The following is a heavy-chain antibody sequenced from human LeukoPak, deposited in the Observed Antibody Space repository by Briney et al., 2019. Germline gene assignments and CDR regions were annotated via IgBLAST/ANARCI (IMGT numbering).Heavy chain of an antibody. V-gene: IGHV3-23*01. CDR1: GFTFSSYA. Sequence: GGSLRLSCAASGFTFSSYAMSWVRQAPGKGLEWVSAISGSGGSTYYADSVKGRFTISRDNSKNTLYLQTNSLRAEDTAVYYCAKDRVALVGPIGNAFDIWGQGTMVTVSS. J-gene: IGHJ3*02. D-gene: IGHD1-26*01. CDR3: AKDRVALVGPIGNAFDI. CDR2: ISGSGGST.